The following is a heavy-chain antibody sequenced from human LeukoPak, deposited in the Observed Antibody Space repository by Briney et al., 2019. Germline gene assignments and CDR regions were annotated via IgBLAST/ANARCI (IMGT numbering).Heavy chain of an antibody. CDR3: ARQNGAMVRGVTDY. CDR1: GGSFSGYY. J-gene: IGHJ4*02. Sequence: SETLSLTCAVYGGSFSGYYWSWIRQPPGKGLEWIGSIYHSGSTYYNPSLKSRVTISVDTSKNQFSLKLSSVTAADTAVYYCARQNGAMVRGVTDYWGQGTLVTVSS. V-gene: IGHV4-34*01. D-gene: IGHD3-10*01. CDR2: IYHSGST.